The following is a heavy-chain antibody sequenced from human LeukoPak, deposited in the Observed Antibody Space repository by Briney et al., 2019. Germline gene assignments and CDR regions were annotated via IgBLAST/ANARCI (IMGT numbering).Heavy chain of an antibody. CDR2: IRYDGGNK. CDR1: GFTFSSYG. D-gene: IGHD6-13*01. CDR3: AKTRDSSSSWFDP. J-gene: IGHJ5*02. V-gene: IGHV3-30*02. Sequence: AGGSLRLSCAASGFTFSSYGMHWVRQAPGKGLEWVAFIRYDGGNKYYADSVKGRFTISRDNSKNTLYLQMNSLRAEDTAVYSCAKTRDSSSSWFDPWGQGALVTVSS.